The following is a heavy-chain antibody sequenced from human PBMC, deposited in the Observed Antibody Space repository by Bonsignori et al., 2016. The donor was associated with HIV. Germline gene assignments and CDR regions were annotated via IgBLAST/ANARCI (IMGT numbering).Heavy chain of an antibody. D-gene: IGHD3-10*01. Sequence: ASVKVSCKASGYTFTSYGISWVRQAPGQGLEWMGWISAYNGNTNYAQKLQGRVTMTTDTSTSTAYMELRSLRSDDTAVYYCARDQANYGSGSYSNWGQGTLVTVSS. CDR2: ISAYNGNT. J-gene: IGHJ4*02. V-gene: IGHV1-18*01. CDR3: ARDQANYGSGSYSN. CDR1: GYTFTSYG.